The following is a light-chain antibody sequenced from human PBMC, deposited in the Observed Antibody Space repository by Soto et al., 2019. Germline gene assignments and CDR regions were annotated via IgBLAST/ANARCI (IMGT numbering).Light chain of an antibody. V-gene: IGLV1-40*01. CDR2: DTN. J-gene: IGLJ2*01. CDR3: QSYDSSLSGVV. Sequence: QSVLTQPPSVSGAPGQRVTITYTGSSSNIGAGYDVHWYQQLPGTAPKLLIYDTNNRPSAVPDRFSGSQSGTSASLAITGLQAEDEADYYCQSYDSSLSGVVFGGGTKLTVL. CDR1: SSNIGAGYD.